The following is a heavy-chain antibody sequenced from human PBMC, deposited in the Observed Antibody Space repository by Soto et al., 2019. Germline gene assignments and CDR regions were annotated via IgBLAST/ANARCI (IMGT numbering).Heavy chain of an antibody. J-gene: IGHJ4*02. CDR1: GFTFSDYY. Sequence: WGSLRLSCAASGFTFSDYYIIVIRQSPVKGLEWVSYISSSSSYTNYADSVKGRFTISRDNAKNSLYLQMNSLRAEDTAVYYCAGSPLEMATTHFDYWGQGTLVTVSS. CDR3: AGSPLEMATTHFDY. V-gene: IGHV3-11*06. CDR2: ISSSSSYT. D-gene: IGHD1-1*01.